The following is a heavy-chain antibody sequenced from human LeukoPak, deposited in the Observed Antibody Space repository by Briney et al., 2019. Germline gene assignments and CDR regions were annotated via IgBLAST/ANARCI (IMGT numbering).Heavy chain of an antibody. CDR2: IVVGSGNT. D-gene: IGHD3-9*01. CDR1: GFTFTRSA. J-gene: IGHJ4*02. V-gene: IGHV1-58*01. Sequence: SVKVSCKASGFTFTRSAVQWVRQTRGQRLEWIGWIVVGSGNTKYAQTFQERVTITRDMSTSTAYMELSSLRSEDTAVYYCALLPLLTGFDYWGQGTLVTVSS. CDR3: ALLPLLTGFDY.